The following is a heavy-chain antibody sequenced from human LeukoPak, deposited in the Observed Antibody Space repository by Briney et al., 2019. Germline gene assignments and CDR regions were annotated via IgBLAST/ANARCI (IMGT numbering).Heavy chain of an antibody. CDR3: ARAQGGIVLYYLDY. Sequence: ASVKVSCKASGYTFTGYYMHWVRQAPGQGLEWMGWINPNSGGTNYAQKFQGRVTMTRDTSISTAYMELSRLRSDDTAVYYCARAQGGIVLYYLDYWGQGTLVTVSS. CDR2: INPNSGGT. V-gene: IGHV1-2*02. D-gene: IGHD1-26*01. CDR1: GYTFTGYY. J-gene: IGHJ4*02.